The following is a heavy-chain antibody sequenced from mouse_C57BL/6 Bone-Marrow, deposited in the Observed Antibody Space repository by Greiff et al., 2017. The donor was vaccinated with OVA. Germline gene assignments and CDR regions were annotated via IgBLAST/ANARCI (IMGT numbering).Heavy chain of an antibody. D-gene: IGHD4-1*01. Sequence: VQLQQSGAELVKPGASVKLSCKASGYTFTSYWMHWVKQRPGQGLEWIGMIHPNSGSTNYNEKFKSKATLTVDKSSSTAYMQLSSLTSEDSAVYYCARANWAYFDYWGQGTTLTVSS. CDR1: GYTFTSYW. CDR2: IHPNSGST. CDR3: ARANWAYFDY. V-gene: IGHV1-64*01. J-gene: IGHJ2*01.